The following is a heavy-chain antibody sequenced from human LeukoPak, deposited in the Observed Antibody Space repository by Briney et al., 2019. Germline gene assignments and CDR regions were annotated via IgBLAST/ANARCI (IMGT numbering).Heavy chain of an antibody. D-gene: IGHD3-22*01. J-gene: IGHJ4*02. CDR1: GFTFRDYS. CDR3: ARGAYNSGGTHEN. CDR2: IRTSGNYI. V-gene: IGHV3-21*01. Sequence: KPGGSLRLSCAASGFTFRDYSMNWVRQAPGKGLEWVSYIRTSGNYIYYADSVKGRFTISRDNAKNSLYLQMHSLRAEDTALYYCARGAYNSGGTHENWGQGTLVTVSS.